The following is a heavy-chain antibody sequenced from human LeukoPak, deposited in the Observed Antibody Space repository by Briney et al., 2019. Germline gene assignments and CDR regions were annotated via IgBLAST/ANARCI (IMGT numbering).Heavy chain of an antibody. D-gene: IGHD4-17*01. Sequence: GEPLQIPCQGSGSRFTSFGIAGARPVPGKGRAWIGINYSGDSDTRYSPSCQGQVTISDDKSISTAYLQWSSLKASDTAMYYCARLRRYGNYMDVWGKGTTVTVSS. CDR3: ARLRRYGNYMDV. CDR2: NYSGDSDT. J-gene: IGHJ6*03. V-gene: IGHV5-51*01. CDR1: GSRFTSFG.